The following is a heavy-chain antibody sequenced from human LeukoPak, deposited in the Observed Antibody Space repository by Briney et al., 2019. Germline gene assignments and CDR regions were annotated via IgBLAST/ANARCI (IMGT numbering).Heavy chain of an antibody. CDR3: AREEYSYGYGVAGY. Sequence: PGGSLRLSCAASGFTFSSYGMYWVRQAPGKGLEWVAFIRYDGSNKYYADSVKGRFTVSRDNSKNTLYLQMNSLRAEDTAVYYCAREEYSYGYGVAGYWGQGTLVTVSS. J-gene: IGHJ4*02. D-gene: IGHD5-18*01. V-gene: IGHV3-30*02. CDR1: GFTFSSYG. CDR2: IRYDGSNK.